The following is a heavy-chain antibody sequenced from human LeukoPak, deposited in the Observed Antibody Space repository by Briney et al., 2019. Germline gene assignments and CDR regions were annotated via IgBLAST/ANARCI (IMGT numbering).Heavy chain of an antibody. CDR3: ARERDYSDRFGYYYGMDV. Sequence: GGSLRLSCAGSGFTFSSYSLNWVRQAPGKGLEWVSFISSSSSYIYYADSVKGRFTISRDNAKNSLYLQMNSLRAEDTAVYYCARERDYSDRFGYYYGMDVWGQGTTVTVSS. J-gene: IGHJ6*02. CDR2: ISSSSSYI. CDR1: GFTFSSYS. D-gene: IGHD4-17*01. V-gene: IGHV3-21*01.